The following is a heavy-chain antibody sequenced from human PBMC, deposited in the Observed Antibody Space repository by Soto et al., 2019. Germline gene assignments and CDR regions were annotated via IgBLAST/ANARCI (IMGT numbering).Heavy chain of an antibody. D-gene: IGHD6-19*01. V-gene: IGHV3-30-3*01. CDR2: ITYDGSNK. Sequence: GGSLRLSCAASGFTFSSYAMHWVRQAPGKGLEWVAVITYDGSNKYYADSVKGRFTFSRDTSKNTLYLQMNSLRAEDTAVYYCARNPVAGPFDYWGQGTLVTVSS. CDR1: GFTFSSYA. J-gene: IGHJ4*02. CDR3: ARNPVAGPFDY.